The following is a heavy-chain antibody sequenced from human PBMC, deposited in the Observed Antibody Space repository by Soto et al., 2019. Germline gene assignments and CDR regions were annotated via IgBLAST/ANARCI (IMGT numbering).Heavy chain of an antibody. CDR2: INHSGST. Sequence: SETLSLTCTVSGVSISSGVYYWSWLRQYPGKGLEWIGYINHSGSTYYNPSLRSRVTISVDTSKNQFSLKLSSVTAADTAVYYCARGGRRSPGMDVWGQGTTVNVSS. CDR3: ARGGRRSPGMDV. J-gene: IGHJ6*02. CDR1: GVSISSGVYY. V-gene: IGHV4-31*03.